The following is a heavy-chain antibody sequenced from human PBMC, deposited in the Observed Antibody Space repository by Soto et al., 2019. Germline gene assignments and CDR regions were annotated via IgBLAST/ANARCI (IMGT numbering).Heavy chain of an antibody. CDR3: AKESGRGLEPRNYYYCGMDV. CDR1: GFTFSSYA. CDR2: ISGSGGST. V-gene: IGHV3-23*01. Sequence: PGGSLRLSCAASGFTFSSYAMSWVRQAPGKGLEWVSAISGSGGSTYYADSVKGRFTISRDNSKNTLYLQMNSLRAEDTAVYYCAKESGRGLEPRNYYYCGMDVWGQGTTVTVSS. J-gene: IGHJ6*02. D-gene: IGHD1-1*01.